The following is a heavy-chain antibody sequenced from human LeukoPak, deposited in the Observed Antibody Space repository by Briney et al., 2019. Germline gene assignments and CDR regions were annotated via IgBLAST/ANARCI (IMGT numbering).Heavy chain of an antibody. CDR1: GYPFTGYY. J-gene: IGHJ4*02. D-gene: IGHD4-17*01. Sequence: ASVKVSCKASGYPFTGYYIHWVRQAPGQGLEWMGWINPNSGGTNYAQKFQGRVTMTSDTSITTAYMDLSRLTSDDTAVYYCAREISDYDSAYWGQGTLVTVSS. CDR2: INPNSGGT. CDR3: AREISDYDSAY. V-gene: IGHV1-2*02.